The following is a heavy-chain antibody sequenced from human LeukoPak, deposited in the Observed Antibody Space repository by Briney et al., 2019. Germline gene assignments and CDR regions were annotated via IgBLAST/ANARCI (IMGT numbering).Heavy chain of an antibody. V-gene: IGHV4-59*01. CDR3: ARKNDFEI. D-gene: IGHD2/OR15-2a*01. CDR2: IYYSART. J-gene: IGHJ3*02. CDR1: GGSITTDH. Sequence: SETLSLTCTVSGGSITTDHWNWIRQPPGKGLEWIGCIYYSARTYYNPSLESRVTISVDMSKSQFSLRLTSVTAADTALYYCARKNDFEIWSQGTLVTVSS.